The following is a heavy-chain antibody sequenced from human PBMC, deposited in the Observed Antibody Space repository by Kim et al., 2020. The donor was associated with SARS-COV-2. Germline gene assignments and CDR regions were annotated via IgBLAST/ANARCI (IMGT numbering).Heavy chain of an antibody. V-gene: IGHV4-39*01. CDR3: ASGLLWFGELFTSNWFDH. CDR1: GGSISSSSYY. D-gene: IGHD3-10*01. J-gene: IGHJ5*02. Sequence: SETLSLTCTVSGGSISSSSYYWGWIRQPPGKGLEWIGSIYYSGSTYYNPSLKSRVTISVDTSKNQFSLKLSSVTAADTAVYYCASGLLWFGELFTSNWFDHWGQGTLVTVSS. CDR2: IYYSGST.